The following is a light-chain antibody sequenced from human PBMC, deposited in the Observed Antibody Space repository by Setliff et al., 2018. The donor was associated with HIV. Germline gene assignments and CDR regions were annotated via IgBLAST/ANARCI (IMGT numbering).Light chain of an antibody. Sequence: ALSQPASVSGSPGQSITISCTGTSRDVGGYNYVSWYQQHPGKAPKLIIYEVRNRPSGVSNRFSGSKSGNTASLTISGLQTEDEADYYCSSYAITNTLPFGTGTKVTVL. CDR3: SSYAITNTLP. CDR1: SRDVGGYNY. V-gene: IGLV2-14*01. CDR2: EVR. J-gene: IGLJ1*01.